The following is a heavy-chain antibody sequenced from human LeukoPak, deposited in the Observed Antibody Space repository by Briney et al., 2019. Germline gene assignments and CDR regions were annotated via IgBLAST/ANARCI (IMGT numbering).Heavy chain of an antibody. J-gene: IGHJ4*02. CDR2: IRWDGGSE. CDR3: AKGNNYDSSRLPFDY. CDR1: GFTFDDYA. V-gene: IGHV3-9*01. Sequence: GGSLRLSCAASGFTFDDYAMHWVRQAPGKGLEWVSGIRWDGGSEDSADSVKGRFTISRDNARNSLYLQMNSLRAEDTALYYCAKGNNYDSSRLPFDYWGQGTLVTVSS. D-gene: IGHD3-22*01.